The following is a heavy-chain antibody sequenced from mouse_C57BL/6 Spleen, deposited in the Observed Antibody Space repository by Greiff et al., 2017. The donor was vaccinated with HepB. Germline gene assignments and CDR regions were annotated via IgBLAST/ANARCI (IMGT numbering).Heavy chain of an antibody. V-gene: IGHV5-9*01. CDR2: ISGGGGNT. CDR3: ARHGGKGAWFAY. J-gene: IGHJ3*01. Sequence: EVKLQESGGGLVKPGGSLKLSCAASGFTFSSYTMSWVRQTPEKRLEWVATISGGGGNTYYPDSVKGRFTISRDNAKNTLYLQMSSLRSEDTALYYCARHGGKGAWFAYWGQGTLVTVSA. CDR1: GFTFSSYT.